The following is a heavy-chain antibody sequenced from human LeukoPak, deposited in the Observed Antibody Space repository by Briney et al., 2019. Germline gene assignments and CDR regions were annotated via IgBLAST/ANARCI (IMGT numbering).Heavy chain of an antibody. CDR2: ISDTGGIT. J-gene: IGHJ4*02. D-gene: IGHD6-13*01. Sequence: GGSLRLSCAASGFTFSSYAMSWVRQAPGKGLEWVSVISDTGGITYYADSVKGRFTISRDNSKNTLYLQMNSLRAEDTAVYYCAKDRGIAAAGRSRMLYYFDYWGQGTLVTVSS. CDR3: AKDRGIAAAGRSRMLYYFDY. CDR1: GFTFSSYA. V-gene: IGHV3-23*01.